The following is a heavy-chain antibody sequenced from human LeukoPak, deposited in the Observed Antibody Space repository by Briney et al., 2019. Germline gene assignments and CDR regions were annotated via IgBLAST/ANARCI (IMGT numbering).Heavy chain of an antibody. CDR3: ARGRGVYCSGGSCYPYYYYYYMDV. CDR2: INHSGST. V-gene: IGHV4-34*01. J-gene: IGHJ6*03. CDR1: GGSFSGYY. D-gene: IGHD2-15*01. Sequence: SETLSLTCAVYGGSFSGYYWSCIRQPPGRGLEWIGEINHSGSTDYNPSLKSRVTISVDTSKNQFSLKLSSVTAADTAVYYCARGRGVYCSGGSCYPYYYYYYMDVWGKGTTVTVSS.